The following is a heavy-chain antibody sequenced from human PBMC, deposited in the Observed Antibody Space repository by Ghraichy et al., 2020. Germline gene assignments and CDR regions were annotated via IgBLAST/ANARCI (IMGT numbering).Heavy chain of an antibody. J-gene: IGHJ6*04. CDR2: ISAYNGNT. CDR3: ARDRGKLLWLGELLKKGDRGGYGMDV. CDR1: GYTFTSYG. V-gene: IGHV1-18*04. Sequence: ASVKVSCKASGYTFTSYGISWVRQAPGQGLEWMGWISAYNGNTNYAQKLQGRVTMTTDTSTSTAYMELRSLRSDDTAVYYCARDRGKLLWLGELLKKGDRGGYGMDVWGEGTTVTVSS. D-gene: IGHD3-10*01.